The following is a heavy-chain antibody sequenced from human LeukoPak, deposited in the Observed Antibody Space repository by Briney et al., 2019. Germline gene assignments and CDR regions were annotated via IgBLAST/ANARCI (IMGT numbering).Heavy chain of an antibody. V-gene: IGHV1-69*06. CDR2: IIPIFGTA. J-gene: IGHJ6*03. Sequence: ASVKVSCKASGGTFSSYAISWVRQAPGQGLEWMGGIIPIFGTANYAQKFQGRVTITADKSTSTAYMELSSLRSEDTAVYYCARSPLELFEYYYYYMDVWGKGTTVTVSS. D-gene: IGHD1-1*01. CDR1: GGTFSSYA. CDR3: ARSPLELFEYYYYYMDV.